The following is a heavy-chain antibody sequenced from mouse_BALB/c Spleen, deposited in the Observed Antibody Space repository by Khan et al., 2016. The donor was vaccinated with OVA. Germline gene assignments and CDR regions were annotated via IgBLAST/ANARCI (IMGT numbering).Heavy chain of an antibody. CDR1: GYSFTLYY. CDR2: VNPNNGGV. D-gene: IGHD2-14*01. V-gene: IGHV1-26*01. J-gene: IGHJ3*01. Sequence: VQLQQSGPDLVKPGSSVSLSCKASGYSFTLYYMHWVKQSHGKSLECIGRVNPNNGGVTYNQRFKDKAILTVDKSSTTANMELRSLTSEDSAVYDCVRGYDFIVYWGQGTLVTVSA. CDR3: VRGYDFIVY.